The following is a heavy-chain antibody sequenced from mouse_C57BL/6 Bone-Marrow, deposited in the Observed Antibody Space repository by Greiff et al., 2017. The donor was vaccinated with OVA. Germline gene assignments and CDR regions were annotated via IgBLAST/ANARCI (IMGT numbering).Heavy chain of an antibody. CDR3: TTYRY. CDR1: GFNIKEYK. Sequence: VQLQQSGAELVRPGASVKLSCTASGFNIKEYKMHWVKERPEQGLEWIGWIDPENGDTAYAPKFQGKATLTADTSSKPVYLHLSSLTSEDTAVYYYTTYRYWGRGTTLSVSS. V-gene: IGHV14-4*01. J-gene: IGHJ2*01. CDR2: IDPENGDT.